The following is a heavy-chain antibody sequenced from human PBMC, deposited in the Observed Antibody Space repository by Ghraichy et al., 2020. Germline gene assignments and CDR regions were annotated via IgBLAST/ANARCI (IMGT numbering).Heavy chain of an antibody. V-gene: IGHV3-21*01. CDR1: GFSFSSYS. CDR3: ARDWHYYYYYGMDV. J-gene: IGHJ6*02. Sequence: GESLNISCAASGFSFSSYSMHWVRQAPGKGLEWVSSISSSSSYIYYADSVKGRFTISRDNAKNSLYLQMNSLRAEDTAVYYCARDWHYYYYYGMDVWGQGTTVTVSS. CDR2: ISSSSSYI.